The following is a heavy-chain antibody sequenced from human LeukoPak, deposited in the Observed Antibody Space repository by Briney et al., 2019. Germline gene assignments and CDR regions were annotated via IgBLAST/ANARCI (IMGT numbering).Heavy chain of an antibody. J-gene: IGHJ5*02. D-gene: IGHD5-18*01. CDR2: IYYSGST. V-gene: IGHV4-59*01. CDR3: ARGRIRLWFDP. Sequence: SETLSLTCTVSGGSISSYYWSWIRQPPGKGLEWIGYIYYSGSTNYNPSLKSRVTISVGTSKNQFSLKLSSVTAADTAVYYCARGRIRLWFDPWGQGTLVTVSS. CDR1: GGSISSYY.